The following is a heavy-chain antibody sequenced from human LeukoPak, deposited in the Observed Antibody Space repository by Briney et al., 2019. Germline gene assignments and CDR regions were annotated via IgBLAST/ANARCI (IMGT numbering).Heavy chain of an antibody. V-gene: IGHV3-30*02. CDR1: GSTFSSYG. D-gene: IGHD6-19*01. CDR3: ASLYYSSGWYGIDY. CDR2: IRYDGSNN. Sequence: GGSLRLSCAASGSTFSSYGMHWVRQAPGKGLEWVAFIRYDGSNNYYADSVKGRFTISRDNSKNSLYLQMNSLRAEDTAVYYCASLYYSSGWYGIDYWGQGTLVTVSS. J-gene: IGHJ4*02.